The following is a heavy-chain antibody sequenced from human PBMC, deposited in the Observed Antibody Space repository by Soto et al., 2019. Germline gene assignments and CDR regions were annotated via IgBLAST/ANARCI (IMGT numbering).Heavy chain of an antibody. J-gene: IGHJ4*02. CDR2: INHSGST. CDR1: GGSFSGYY. D-gene: IGHD2-8*01. V-gene: IGHV4-34*01. Sequence: PSETLSLTCAVYGGSFSGYYWSWIRQPPGKGLEWIGEINHSGSTNYNPSLKSRVTISVDRSKNQFSLKLSSVTAADTAVYYCARDLGYCTNGVCYSLDYFDYWGQGTLVTVSS. CDR3: ARDLGYCTNGVCYSLDYFDY.